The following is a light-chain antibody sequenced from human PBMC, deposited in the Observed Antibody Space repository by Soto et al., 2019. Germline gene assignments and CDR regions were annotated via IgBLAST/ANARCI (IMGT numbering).Light chain of an antibody. CDR1: QSISSY. V-gene: IGKV1-39*01. CDR2: AAS. Sequence: DIQMTQSPSSLSASVGDRVTITCGASQSISSYLNWYQQKPGKAPKLLIYAASSLQSGVPSRFSGSGSGTDFTLTISSLQPEDFATYYCQQSYSTPSITFGQGTRLEIK. CDR3: QQSYSTPSIT. J-gene: IGKJ5*01.